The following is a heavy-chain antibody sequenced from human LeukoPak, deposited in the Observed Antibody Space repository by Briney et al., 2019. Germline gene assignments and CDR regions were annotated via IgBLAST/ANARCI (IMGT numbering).Heavy chain of an antibody. Sequence: SETLSLTCAVSGYSISSGYYWGWIRQPPEKGLEWIGSIYHSGSTDYNPSLKSRVTISVDTSKNQFSLKLSSVTAADTAVYYCARQGPIVVVENWFDPWGQGTLVTVSS. D-gene: IGHD3-22*01. V-gene: IGHV4-38-2*01. CDR2: IYHSGST. CDR1: GYSISSGYY. J-gene: IGHJ5*02. CDR3: ARQGPIVVVENWFDP.